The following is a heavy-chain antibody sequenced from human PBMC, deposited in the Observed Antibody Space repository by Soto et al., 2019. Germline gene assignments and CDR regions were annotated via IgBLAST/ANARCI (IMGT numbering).Heavy chain of an antibody. D-gene: IGHD3-10*01. CDR2: IYHGGST. V-gene: IGHV4-30-2*01. CDR3: ARVWGYYFDY. CDR1: GGSMSSGGYF. J-gene: IGHJ4*02. Sequence: SETLSLTCTVSGGSMSSGGYFWSWIRQPPGKGLEWIGYIYHGGSTYYNPSLKSRVTISVDTSKNQFSLKLSSVTAADTAVYYCARVWGYYFDYWGQGTLVTVSS.